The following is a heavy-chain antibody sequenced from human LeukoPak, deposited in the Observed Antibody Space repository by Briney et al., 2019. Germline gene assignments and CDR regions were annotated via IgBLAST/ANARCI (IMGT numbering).Heavy chain of an antibody. CDR2: ISGSGSST. V-gene: IGHV3-23*01. CDR3: AKKHISGWYNDY. CDR1: GLSFSSYV. Sequence: QPRGSLRLSCAASGLSFSSYVMSWVRQAPGKGLEWVSTISGSGSSTYYTDSVKGRFTISRDNSKNTLYLQMNNLRAEDTAVYYCAKKHISGWYNDYWGQGTLVTVSS. D-gene: IGHD6-19*01. J-gene: IGHJ4*02.